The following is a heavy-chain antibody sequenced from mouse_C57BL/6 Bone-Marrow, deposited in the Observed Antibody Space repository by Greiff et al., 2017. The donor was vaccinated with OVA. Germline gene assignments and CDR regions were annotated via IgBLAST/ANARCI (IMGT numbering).Heavy chain of an antibody. V-gene: IGHV1-69*01. CDR3: AGGTYDYFDY. Sequence: QVQLQQSGAELVMPGASVKLSCKASGYTFTSYWMHWVKQRPGQGLEWIGEIDPSDSYTNYNQKFKGKSTLTVDKSSSTAYMQLSSLTSEDSAVYYCAGGTYDYFDYWGQGTTLTVSS. J-gene: IGHJ2*01. CDR1: GYTFTSYW. CDR2: IDPSDSYT.